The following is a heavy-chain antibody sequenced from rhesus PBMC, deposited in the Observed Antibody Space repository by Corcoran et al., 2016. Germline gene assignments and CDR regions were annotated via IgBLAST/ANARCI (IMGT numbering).Heavy chain of an antibody. J-gene: IGHJ4*01. CDR3: ARNLEYCIGSGCDCLVVGY. CDR1: GASISDYF. CDR2: ICTSNVRT. D-gene: IGHD2-21*01. Sequence: QVQRQESGRGLVKPSETLSITCADSGASISDYFWNWISQPPGKGLEWIGYICTSNVRTDYHPPRKTRVTMPTDTSTNQFSLRLSSVTAADTAVYYCARNLEYCIGSGCDCLVVGYWGQGVLVTVSS. V-gene: IGHV4-165*02.